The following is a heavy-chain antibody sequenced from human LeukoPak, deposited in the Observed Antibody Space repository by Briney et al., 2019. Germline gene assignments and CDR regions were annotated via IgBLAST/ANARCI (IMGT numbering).Heavy chain of an antibody. Sequence: GGSLRLSCAASGFFFSGYGMHWVRQAPGKGLEWVAVIWYDGSNKYYADSVKGRFTISRDNSKNTLYLQMNSLRAEDTAMYYCARDTCGGDCSLDYWGQGTLVIVSS. CDR3: ARDTCGGDCSLDY. CDR1: GFFFSGYG. V-gene: IGHV3-33*01. CDR2: IWYDGSNK. D-gene: IGHD2-21*02. J-gene: IGHJ4*02.